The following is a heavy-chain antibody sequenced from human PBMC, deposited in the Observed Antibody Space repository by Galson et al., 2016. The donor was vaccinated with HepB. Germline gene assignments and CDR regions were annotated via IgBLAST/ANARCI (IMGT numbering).Heavy chain of an antibody. CDR1: GGSISSSSHY. Sequence: SETLSLTCTVSGGSISSSSHYWDWIHQPPGKGLEWIGSIYYSGSTYYNPSLKSRVTISVDTSKNQFSLKLSSVTAADTAVYYCARRGSRGWYSINAFDIWGQGTLLTVSS. D-gene: IGHD6-19*01. CDR2: IYYSGST. V-gene: IGHV4-39*01. J-gene: IGHJ3*02. CDR3: ARRGSRGWYSINAFDI.